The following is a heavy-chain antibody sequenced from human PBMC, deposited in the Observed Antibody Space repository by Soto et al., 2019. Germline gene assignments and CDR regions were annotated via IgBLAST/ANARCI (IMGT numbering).Heavy chain of an antibody. V-gene: IGHV1-3*01. Sequence: XKVSFLASGYTXSRYAMDVVRQAPGQRLEWRGWINAGNGNTKYSQKFQGRVTITKNTSASRAYMELSSLRAEDSAVDYCARGPLRNWFGPWGQGTLGTVS. CDR1: GYTXSRYA. J-gene: IGHJ5*02. CDR3: ARGPLRNWFGP. D-gene: IGHD5-12*01. CDR2: INAGNGNT.